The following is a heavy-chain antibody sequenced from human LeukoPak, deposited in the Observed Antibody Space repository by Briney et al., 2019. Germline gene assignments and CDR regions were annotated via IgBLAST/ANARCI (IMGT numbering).Heavy chain of an antibody. CDR3: ARQAVVASSLYYYFLDV. J-gene: IGHJ6*03. CDR1: GYSFSNYW. Sequence: HGESLKISCKGSGYSFSNYWIAWVRQMPGTVLEWMGIIYPGDSDARYSPSFQGQVTISADKSISTAYLQWRSLKASDTAIYFCARQAVVASSLYYYFLDVWGTGTTVTVSS. V-gene: IGHV5-51*01. CDR2: IYPGDSDA. D-gene: IGHD2-15*01.